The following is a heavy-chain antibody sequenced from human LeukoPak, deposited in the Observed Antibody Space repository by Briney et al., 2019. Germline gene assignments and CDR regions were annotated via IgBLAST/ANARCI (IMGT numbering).Heavy chain of an antibody. D-gene: IGHD3-3*01. Sequence: PGGSLRLSCAGFTFDSHWMHWVRHAPGKGLMWVSGISRDGSIIRYADSVKGRFTISRDNAKNTLYLQMNSLRAEDTAIYYCTVPFTIPSNWGQGTLVTVSS. V-gene: IGHV3-74*01. CDR2: ISRDGSII. J-gene: IGHJ4*02. CDR1: FTFDSHW. CDR3: TVPFTIPSN.